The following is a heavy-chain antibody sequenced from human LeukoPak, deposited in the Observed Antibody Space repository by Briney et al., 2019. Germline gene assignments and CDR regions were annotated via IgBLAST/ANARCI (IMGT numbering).Heavy chain of an antibody. Sequence: SVKVSCKASGGTFTSYAISWVRQAPGQGLEWMGGIIPIFGTANYAQKFQGRVTITADESTSTAYMELSSLRSEDTAVYYCARPHFVGATGRKAENWFDPWGQGTLVTVSS. J-gene: IGHJ5*02. CDR2: IIPIFGTA. CDR3: ARPHFVGATGRKAENWFDP. V-gene: IGHV1-69*01. CDR1: GGTFTSYA. D-gene: IGHD1-26*01.